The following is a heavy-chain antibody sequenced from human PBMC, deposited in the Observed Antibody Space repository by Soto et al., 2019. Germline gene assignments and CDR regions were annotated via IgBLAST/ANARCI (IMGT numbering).Heavy chain of an antibody. D-gene: IGHD6-13*01. CDR2: IYYSGIT. V-gene: IGHV4-61*08. J-gene: IGHJ5*02. Sequence: PSETLSLTCAVSGGSISSGVYSWSWIGHPPGKGLEWIGYIYYSGITNYNPSLKSRVTISVDTSKNQFSLKLSSVTAADTAVYYCAREKTPTYSSSWYPTGDWFDPWGQEPWSPSPQ. CDR3: AREKTPTYSSSWYPTGDWFDP. CDR1: GGSISSGVYS.